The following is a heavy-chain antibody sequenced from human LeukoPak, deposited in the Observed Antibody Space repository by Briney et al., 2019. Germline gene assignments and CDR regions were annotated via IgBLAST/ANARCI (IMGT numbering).Heavy chain of an antibody. J-gene: IGHJ3*02. Sequence: SETLSLTCTVSGGSISSYYWSWIRQPPGKGLEWIGYIYYSGSTNYNPSLKSRVTISVDTSKNQFSLKLSSVTAADTAVYYCARGRGYDFWSGYYKPPHAFDIWGQGTMVTVSS. CDR1: GGSISSYY. CDR3: ARGRGYDFWSGYYKPPHAFDI. CDR2: IYYSGST. V-gene: IGHV4-59*01. D-gene: IGHD3-3*01.